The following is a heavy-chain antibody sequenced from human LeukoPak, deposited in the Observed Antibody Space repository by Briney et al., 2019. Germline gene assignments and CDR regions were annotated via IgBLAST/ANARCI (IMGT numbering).Heavy chain of an antibody. V-gene: IGHV3-9*01. J-gene: IGHJ4*02. CDR2: ISWNSGSI. D-gene: IGHD5-18*01. CDR3: AKAHTAIRDYFDY. Sequence: GGSLRLSCAASGFTFDDYAMHWVRQAPGKGLEWVSGISWNSGSIGYADSVKGRFTISRDNAKNSLYLQMNSLRAEDTALYYCAKAHTAIRDYFDYWGQGTLVTVSS. CDR1: GFTFDDYA.